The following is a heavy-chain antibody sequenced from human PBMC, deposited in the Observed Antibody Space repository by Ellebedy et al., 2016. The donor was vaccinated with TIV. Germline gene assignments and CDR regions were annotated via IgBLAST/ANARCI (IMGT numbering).Heavy chain of an antibody. D-gene: IGHD6-19*01. CDR1: GFTFSSYG. V-gene: IGHV3-30*18. CDR3: AKEVQWLEHHWGYYGMDV. CDR2: ISYDGRNQ. J-gene: IGHJ6*02. Sequence: PGGSLRLSCAASGFTFSSYGLYRVRQDPGQGLEWVALISYDGRNQYYGDSVNGRFTISRDNSKNTLYLQMNSLRGEDTAVYYCAKEVQWLEHHWGYYGMDVWGQGTTVTVSS.